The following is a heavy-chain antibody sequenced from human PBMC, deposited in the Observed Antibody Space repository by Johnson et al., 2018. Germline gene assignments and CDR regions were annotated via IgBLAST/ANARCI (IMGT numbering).Heavy chain of an antibody. CDR1: GFTVSSNY. J-gene: IGHJ3*02. Sequence: VQLVESGGGLVQPGGSLRLSCAASGFTVSSNYMSWVRQAPGKGLEWVYVIYSGGSTYYADLVKGRFTISTDNSKNTLDLQITTLRAEDTAGYYSARAIYSGTYYENAFDIGGQGTMVTVSS. V-gene: IGHV3-53*01. CDR3: ARAIYSGTYYENAFDI. CDR2: IYSGGST. D-gene: IGHD1-26*01.